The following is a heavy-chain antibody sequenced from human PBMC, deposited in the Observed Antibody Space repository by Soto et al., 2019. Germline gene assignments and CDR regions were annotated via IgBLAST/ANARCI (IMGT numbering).Heavy chain of an antibody. Sequence: ASVKVSCKASGGTFSSYTISWVRQAPGQGLEWMGRIIPILGIANYAQKFQGRVTITADKSTSTACMELSSLRSEDTAVYYCARAEHYDFWSGFLGYFDYWGQGTLVTVS. J-gene: IGHJ4*02. V-gene: IGHV1-69*02. CDR3: ARAEHYDFWSGFLGYFDY. D-gene: IGHD3-3*01. CDR2: IIPILGIA. CDR1: GGTFSSYT.